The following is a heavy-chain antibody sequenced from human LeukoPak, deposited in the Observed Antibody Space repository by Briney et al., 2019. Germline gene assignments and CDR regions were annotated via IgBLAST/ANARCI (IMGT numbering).Heavy chain of an antibody. D-gene: IGHD6-13*01. CDR1: GFTFSSYG. V-gene: IGHV3-33*01. CDR2: IWYDGSNK. Sequence: PGGSLRLSCAASGFTFSSYGMHWVRRAPGKGLEWVAVIWYDGSNKYYADSVKGRFTISRDNSKNTLYLQMNSLRAEDTAVYYCARDRGAAAGFDYWGQGTLVTVSS. J-gene: IGHJ4*02. CDR3: ARDRGAAAGFDY.